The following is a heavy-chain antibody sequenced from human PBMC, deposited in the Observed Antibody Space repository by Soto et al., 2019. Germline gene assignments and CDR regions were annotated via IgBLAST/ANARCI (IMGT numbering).Heavy chain of an antibody. V-gene: IGHV1-18*01. Sequence: QVQLVQSGAEVKKPGASVKVSCKASGYTFTSYGISWVRQAPGQGLEWMGWISAYNGNTNYAQKLQGRVTMTTDTSTSTAYVEVGSLRSDDRAVYYCARVVGGIAAAGTGAYYYYYYGMDVWGQGTTVTVSS. CDR3: ARVVGGIAAAGTGAYYYYYYGMDV. J-gene: IGHJ6*02. CDR2: ISAYNGNT. D-gene: IGHD6-13*01. CDR1: GYTFTSYG.